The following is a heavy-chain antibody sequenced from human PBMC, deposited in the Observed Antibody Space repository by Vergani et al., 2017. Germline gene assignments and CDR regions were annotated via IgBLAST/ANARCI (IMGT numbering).Heavy chain of an antibody. D-gene: IGHD2-2*02. V-gene: IGHV1-69*01. CDR2: IIPIFGTT. CDR3: ARTAMNTATYYGMDV. J-gene: IGHJ6*02. Sequence: VQLLESGGGLAQPGGSLRLSCAASGFTFRNYAITWVRHAPGHGLEWLGRIIPIFGTTDYGQKFQGRVTITADESTSTTFLELTSLTSEDAAIYYCARTAMNTATYYGMDVWGQGTTVTVSS. CDR1: GFTFRNYA.